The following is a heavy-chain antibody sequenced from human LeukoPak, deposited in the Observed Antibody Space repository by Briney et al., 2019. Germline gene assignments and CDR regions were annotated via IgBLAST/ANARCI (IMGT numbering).Heavy chain of an antibody. CDR1: GFTVSTNY. CDR3: ARDYYGLGTHHRCFDL. Sequence: QPGGSLRLSCAASGFTVSTNYMSWVRQAPGRGLEWVSVIYGGGDAYYADSVKGRFTISRDNSKNTVFLQMNSLRAEDTGVYYCARDYYGLGTHHRCFDLWGRGTLVTVSS. J-gene: IGHJ2*01. V-gene: IGHV3-53*01. D-gene: IGHD3-10*01. CDR2: IYGGGDA.